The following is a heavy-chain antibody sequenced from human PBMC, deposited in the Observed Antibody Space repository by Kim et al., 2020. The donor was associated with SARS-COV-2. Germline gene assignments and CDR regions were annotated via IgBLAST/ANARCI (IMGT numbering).Heavy chain of an antibody. Sequence: GGSLRLSCAASDFTVSTHYMNWVRQAPGKGLEWISVIYRGDGSTYIADSVKGRLTISRDNSKNTVYLQMNSLRVEDTAVYYCGRDPGFRNGMDVWGQGTT. J-gene: IGHJ6*02. CDR3: GRDPGFRNGMDV. CDR1: DFTVSTHY. CDR2: IYRGDGST. D-gene: IGHD3-10*01. V-gene: IGHV3-53*01.